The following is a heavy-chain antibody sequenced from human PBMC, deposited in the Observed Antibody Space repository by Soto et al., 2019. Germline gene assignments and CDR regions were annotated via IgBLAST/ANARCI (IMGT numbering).Heavy chain of an antibody. CDR1: GYSISSGYY. CDR2: IYHSGST. Sequence: SETLSLTCAVSGYSISSGYYWGWIRQPPGXGLEWIGSIYHSGSTYYNPSLKSRVTISVDTSKNHFSLKLSSVTAADMAVYYCATQRGSLLWFGEFNWFDPWGQGTLVTVSS. D-gene: IGHD3-10*01. CDR3: ATQRGSLLWFGEFNWFDP. V-gene: IGHV4-38-2*01. J-gene: IGHJ5*02.